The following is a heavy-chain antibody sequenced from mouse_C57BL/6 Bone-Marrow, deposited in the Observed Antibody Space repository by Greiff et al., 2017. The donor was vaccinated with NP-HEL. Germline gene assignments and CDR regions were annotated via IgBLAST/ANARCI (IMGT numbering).Heavy chain of an antibody. CDR3: ARGGADSSGYAFAY. Sequence: VKLQESGAELARPGASVKMSCKASGYTFTSYTMHWVKQRPGQGLEWIGYINPSSGYTKYNQKFKDKATLTADKSSSTAYMQLSSLTSEDSAVYYCARGGADSSGYAFAYWGQGTLVTVSA. D-gene: IGHD3-2*02. J-gene: IGHJ3*01. V-gene: IGHV1-4*01. CDR1: GYTFTSYT. CDR2: INPSSGYT.